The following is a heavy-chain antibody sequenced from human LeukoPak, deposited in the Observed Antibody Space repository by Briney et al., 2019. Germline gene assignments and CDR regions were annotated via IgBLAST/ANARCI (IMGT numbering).Heavy chain of an antibody. CDR3: ARGLGYCSGGSCPRRAFDI. CDR1: GFTFSDYY. D-gene: IGHD2-15*01. J-gene: IGHJ3*02. V-gene: IGHV3-11*01. CDR2: IGSSGSTI. Sequence: PGGSLRLSCTASGFTFSDYYMSWIRQAPGKGLEWVSFIGSSGSTIYYADSMKGRFTISRDNAKNSVYLQMNSLRAEDTAVYYCARGLGYCSGGSCPRRAFDIWGQGTVVTVSS.